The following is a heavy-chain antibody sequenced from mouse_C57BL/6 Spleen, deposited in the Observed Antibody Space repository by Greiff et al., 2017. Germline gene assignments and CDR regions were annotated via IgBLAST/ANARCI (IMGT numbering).Heavy chain of an antibody. CDR1: GYSFTGYY. Sequence: VQLQQPGPELVKPGASVKISCKASGYSFTGYYMNWVKQSPEKSLEWIGEINPSTGGTTYNQKFKAKATLTVDKSSSTAYMQLKSLTSEDSAVYYYASTAGTYAMDYWGQGTSVTVSS. V-gene: IGHV1-42*01. CDR2: INPSTGGT. J-gene: IGHJ4*01. CDR3: ASTAGTYAMDY. D-gene: IGHD3-1*01.